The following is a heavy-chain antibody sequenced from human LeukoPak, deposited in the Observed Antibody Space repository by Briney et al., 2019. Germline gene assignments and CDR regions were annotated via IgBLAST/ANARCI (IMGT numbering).Heavy chain of an antibody. CDR3: AGDPFQGWELKTLDY. Sequence: PGGSLRLSCAASGFIFSTCSMNWVRQAPGKGLEWVSSISSRSDYIYYADSVKGRFTISRDNAKNSLYLQMNSLRADDTAVYYCAGDPFQGWELKTLDYWGQGTLVTVSS. CDR2: ISSRSDYI. V-gene: IGHV3-21*01. D-gene: IGHD1-26*01. CDR1: GFIFSTCS. J-gene: IGHJ4*02.